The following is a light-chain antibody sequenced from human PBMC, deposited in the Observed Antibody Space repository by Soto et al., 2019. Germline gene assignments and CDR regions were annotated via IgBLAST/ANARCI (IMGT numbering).Light chain of an antibody. J-gene: IGLJ1*01. CDR1: NVGSKS. V-gene: IGLV3-21*02. CDR2: DDS. CDR3: KVWDTTSDQGV. Sequence: SYELTQPPSVSVAPGQTATVTCGGNNVGSKSVHWYQQKPGQAPVLVVYDDSDRPSGIPERFSGSNSGNTATLTISRVEAGDEAEYYCKVWDTTSDQGVFGTGTKVTV.